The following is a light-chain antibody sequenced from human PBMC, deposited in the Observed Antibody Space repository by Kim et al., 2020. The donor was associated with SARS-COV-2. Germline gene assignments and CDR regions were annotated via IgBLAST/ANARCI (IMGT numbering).Light chain of an antibody. Sequence: SYELTQPISVSVAPGKTARITCEGTNIVSKSVQWYQQKPGQAPGLVIYSNADRPSGISERFSESTSGNTATLFISRVEAGDEADYYCQAWEIYGDGVLFGGGTQLTVL. J-gene: IGLJ2*01. CDR2: SNA. CDR1: NIVSKS. CDR3: QAWEIYGDGVL. V-gene: IGLV3-21*01.